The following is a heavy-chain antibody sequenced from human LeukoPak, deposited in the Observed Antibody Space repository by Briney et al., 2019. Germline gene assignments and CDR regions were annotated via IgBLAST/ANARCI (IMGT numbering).Heavy chain of an antibody. Sequence: ESGPTLVNPTQTLTLTCTFSGFSLSTSGVGVGWIRQPPGKALEWLALIYWNDDKRYSPSLKSRLTITKDTSKNQVVLTMTNMDPVDTATYYCAHRPYYYDTEYYFDYWGQGTLVTVSS. CDR2: IYWNDDK. D-gene: IGHD3-22*01. CDR3: AHRPYYYDTEYYFDY. CDR1: GFSLSTSGVG. J-gene: IGHJ4*02. V-gene: IGHV2-5*01.